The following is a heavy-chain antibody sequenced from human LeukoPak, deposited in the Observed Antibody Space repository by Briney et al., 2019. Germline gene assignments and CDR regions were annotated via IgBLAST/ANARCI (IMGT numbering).Heavy chain of an antibody. CDR1: GFTFNIHW. D-gene: IGHD2-21*01. V-gene: IGHV3-7*03. CDR3: TTSDWEY. CDR2: IKPNGNDK. Sequence: SGGSLRLSCAASGFTFNIHWMTWVRQTPGKGLEWVATIKPNGNDKFFVDSVKGRFTVSRDNAKTSLYLQMNSLRAEDTAMYYCTTSDWEYWGQGTLVTVSS. J-gene: IGHJ4*02.